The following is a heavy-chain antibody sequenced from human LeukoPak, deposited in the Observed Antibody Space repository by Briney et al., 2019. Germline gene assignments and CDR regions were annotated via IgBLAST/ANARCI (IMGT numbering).Heavy chain of an antibody. CDR3: ARDVPHNWFDT. V-gene: IGHV3-74*01. Sequence: GGALRLSCAASGITFGNNWMHWVRQGPGKGLGWISRINSDGGGAIYADSVKGRFTVSRENAKNTLYLQMNSLRAEDTAVYYCARDVPHNWFDTWGQGTLVTVSS. CDR1: GITFGNNW. J-gene: IGHJ5*02. CDR2: INSDGGGA.